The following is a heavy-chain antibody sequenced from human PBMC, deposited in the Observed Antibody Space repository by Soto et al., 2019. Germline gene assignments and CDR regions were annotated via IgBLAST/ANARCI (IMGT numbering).Heavy chain of an antibody. CDR3: ARGGHVVVVTAALDY. Sequence: QVQLVQSGAEVKKPGASVKVSCKASGDTFTDYYIHWVRQAPGQGLEWMVTVNPSGGHTTYAQHVLVRMTMTRDTSTGTLYMELTSLTFEDTAVYYCARGGHVVVVTAALDYWGQGTLVTVSS. CDR1: GDTFTDYY. D-gene: IGHD2-21*02. J-gene: IGHJ4*02. CDR2: VNPSGGHT. V-gene: IGHV1-46*01.